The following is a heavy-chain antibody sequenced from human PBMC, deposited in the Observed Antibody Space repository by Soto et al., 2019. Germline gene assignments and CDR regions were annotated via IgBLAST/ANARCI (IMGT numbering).Heavy chain of an antibody. Sequence: EVQLLESGGGLVQPGGSLRLSCAASGFTFSRYAMSWVRQAPGKGLEWVSAISGSGGSTYYADSVKGRFTISRDNSKNTLYLQMNGLRAEDTAVYYGAKTELPGVIAITYYFDYWGQGTLVTVSS. CDR2: ISGSGGST. D-gene: IGHD2-21*01. CDR3: AKTELPGVIAITYYFDY. V-gene: IGHV3-23*01. J-gene: IGHJ4*02. CDR1: GFTFSRYA.